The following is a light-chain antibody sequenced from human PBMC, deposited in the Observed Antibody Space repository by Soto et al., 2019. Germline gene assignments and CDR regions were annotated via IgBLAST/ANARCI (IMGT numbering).Light chain of an antibody. CDR1: QSVSSSY. J-gene: IGKJ1*01. CDR3: QQYGSSPGT. Sequence: DIVLTQSPGTLSLSPGERATLSCRASQSVSSSYLAWYQQKPGQAPRLLIYGASSRATGIPDRFSGSGSGTGFTLTISRLEPEDFVVYYCQQYGSSPGTFGQGTKVDIK. V-gene: IGKV3-20*01. CDR2: GAS.